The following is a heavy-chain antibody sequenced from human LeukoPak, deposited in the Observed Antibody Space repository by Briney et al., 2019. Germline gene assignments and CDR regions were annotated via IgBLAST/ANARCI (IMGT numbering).Heavy chain of an antibody. Sequence: GGSLRLSCAASGFTFSHYWMSWVRQAPGKGLEWVANIKPDGSDKYYVDSVKGRFTISRDNAKNTLYLQMDSLRAEDTAVYYCAREDMVAFDMWGQGTMVTGSS. CDR2: IKPDGSDK. CDR3: AREDMVAFDM. CDR1: GFTFSHYW. V-gene: IGHV3-7*01. D-gene: IGHD5-12*01. J-gene: IGHJ3*02.